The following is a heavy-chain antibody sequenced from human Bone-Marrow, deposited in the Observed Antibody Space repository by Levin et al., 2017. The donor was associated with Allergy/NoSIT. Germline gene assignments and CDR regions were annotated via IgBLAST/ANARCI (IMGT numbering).Heavy chain of an antibody. V-gene: IGHV2-5*02. J-gene: IGHJ4*02. D-gene: IGHD2-15*01. CDR2: IYWDDDK. CDR3: AHRGYWAYYFDY. CDR1: GVSLNTTGVG. Sequence: SGPTLVKPTQTLTLTCAFSGVSLNTTGVGVGWIRQPPGKALEWLALIYWDDDKRYSPSLKNRPTITRDTSKKQVVLTMTNMDPVDTATYYCAHRGYWAYYFDYWGQGTLVTVSS.